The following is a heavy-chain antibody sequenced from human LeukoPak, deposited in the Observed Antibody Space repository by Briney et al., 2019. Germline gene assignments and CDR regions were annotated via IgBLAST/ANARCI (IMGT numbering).Heavy chain of an antibody. J-gene: IGHJ3*02. Sequence: SETLSLTCTVSGGSISSYYWSWIRQPPGKGLEWIGYIYYSGSTNYNPSLKSRVTISVDTSKNQFSLKLSSVTAVDTAVYYCARDAIAFGAFDIWGQGTMVTVSS. CDR3: ARDAIAFGAFDI. CDR2: IYYSGST. V-gene: IGHV4-59*01. D-gene: IGHD3-10*01. CDR1: GGSISSYY.